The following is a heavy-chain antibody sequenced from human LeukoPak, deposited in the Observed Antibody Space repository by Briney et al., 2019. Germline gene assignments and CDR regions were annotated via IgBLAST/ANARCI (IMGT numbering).Heavy chain of an antibody. J-gene: IGHJ1*01. D-gene: IGHD1-14*01. Sequence: NPSETLSLTCTVSGGSISSYYWSWIRQPPGKGLEWIGYIYYSGSTNYNPSLKSRVTISVDTSKNQSSLKLSSVTAADTAVYYCARNNRTGDFQHWGQGTLVTVSS. CDR2: IYYSGST. CDR3: ARNNRTGDFQH. V-gene: IGHV4-59*01. CDR1: GGSISSYY.